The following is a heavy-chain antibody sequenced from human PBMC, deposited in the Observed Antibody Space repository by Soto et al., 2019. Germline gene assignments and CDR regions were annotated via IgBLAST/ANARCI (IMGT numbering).Heavy chain of an antibody. Sequence: PSETQSLTCPVSGGSISSGDCYWSWIRQPPGKGLEWIGYIYYSGSTYYNPSLKSRVTISVDTSKNQFSLKLSSVTAADTAVYYCARDVRGSYFDYWGQGTLVTVSS. D-gene: IGHD3-16*01. J-gene: IGHJ4*02. CDR3: ARDVRGSYFDY. CDR2: IYYSGST. V-gene: IGHV4-30-4*01. CDR1: GGSISSGDCY.